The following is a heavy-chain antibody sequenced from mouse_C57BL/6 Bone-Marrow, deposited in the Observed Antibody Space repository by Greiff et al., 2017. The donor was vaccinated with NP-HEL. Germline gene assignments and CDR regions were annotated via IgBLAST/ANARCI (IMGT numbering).Heavy chain of an antibody. CDR1: GYTFTDYY. D-gene: IGHD2-3*01. CDR2: IYPGSGNT. J-gene: IGHJ4*01. Sequence: QVQLQQSGAELVRPGASVKLSCKASGYTFTDYYINWVKQRPGQGLEWIARIYPGSGNTYYNEKFKGKATLTAEKSSSTAYMQLSSLTSEDSAVYFCARGRRDGYYVSYAMDYWGQGTSVTVSS. V-gene: IGHV1-76*01. CDR3: ARGRRDGYYVSYAMDY.